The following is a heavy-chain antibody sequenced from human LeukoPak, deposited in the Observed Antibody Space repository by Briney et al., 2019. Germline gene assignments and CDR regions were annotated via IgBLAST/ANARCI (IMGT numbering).Heavy chain of an antibody. D-gene: IGHD1-7*01. CDR3: ARDNWNYVNDY. Sequence: GGSLRLSCAASGFTFSSYWMSWVPQAPGKGREWVANIKQDGSEKYYVDSVEGGFTISRDNAKNSLYLQMNSLRAEDTAVYYCARDNWNYVNDYWGQGTLVTVSS. J-gene: IGHJ4*02. V-gene: IGHV3-7*01. CDR1: GFTFSSYW. CDR2: IKQDGSEK.